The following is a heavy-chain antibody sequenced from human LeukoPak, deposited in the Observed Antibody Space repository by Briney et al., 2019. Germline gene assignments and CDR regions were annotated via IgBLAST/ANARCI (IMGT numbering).Heavy chain of an antibody. V-gene: IGHV4-39*01. Sequence: KPSETLSLTCTVSGGSTSSSNYYWGWIRQPPGKGLEWIGGIHYSGNTYYNPSLKSRVTISVDTSKNQFSLKLSSVTAADTAVYYFARLGAGPTYYDFWSGYSSFYFDYWGQGTLVTVSS. D-gene: IGHD3-3*01. CDR3: ARLGAGPTYYDFWSGYSSFYFDY. J-gene: IGHJ4*02. CDR2: IHYSGNT. CDR1: GGSTSSSNYY.